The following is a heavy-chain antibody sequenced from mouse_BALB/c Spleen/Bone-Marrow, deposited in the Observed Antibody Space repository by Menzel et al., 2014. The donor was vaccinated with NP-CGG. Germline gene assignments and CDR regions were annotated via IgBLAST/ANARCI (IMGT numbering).Heavy chain of an antibody. D-gene: IGHD2-4*01. Sequence: QVQLKESGTELVMPGASVKMSCKASGYAFTDRWIHWVKQRPGQGLEWIGAIDTSDSYTNYNQKFKGKATLTVDESSSTAYIHLSSLTSEDSAVYYCARGGDDFSLDDWGQRTSVTVSS. CDR1: GYAFTDRW. CDR2: IDTSDSYT. J-gene: IGHJ4*01. CDR3: ARGGDDFSLDD. V-gene: IGHV1-69*01.